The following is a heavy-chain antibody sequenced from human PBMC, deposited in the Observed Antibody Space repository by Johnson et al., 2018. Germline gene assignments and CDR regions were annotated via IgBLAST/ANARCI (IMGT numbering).Heavy chain of an antibody. V-gene: IGHV3-74*01. Sequence: VQLQESGGGLVQPGGSLRLSCAASGFTFSLYWMHWVRQAPGKGLVWVSRINSDGRSISYADSVTGRFTISRDNTKNTLYLQMNSLRAEDAAMYYWVRWGGVFDRKSALDIWGQGTMVTVSS. CDR2: INSDGRSI. J-gene: IGHJ3*02. CDR3: VRWGGVFDRKSALDI. D-gene: IGHD3-10*02. CDR1: GFTFSLYW.